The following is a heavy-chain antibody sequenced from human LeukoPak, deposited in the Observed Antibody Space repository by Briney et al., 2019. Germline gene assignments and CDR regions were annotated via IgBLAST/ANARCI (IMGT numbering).Heavy chain of an antibody. J-gene: IGHJ4*02. D-gene: IGHD4/OR15-4a*01. CDR1: GGSISSSSYY. CDR3: ARQSILLAAGATFFDY. V-gene: IGHV4-39*01. Sequence: SETLSLTCTVSGGSISSSSYYWGWIRQPPGKGLEWIGSIYYSGSTYYNPSLKSRVTLSVDTSKNQFSLKLSSVTAADTAVYYCARQSILLAAGATFFDYWGQGTLVTVSS. CDR2: IYYSGST.